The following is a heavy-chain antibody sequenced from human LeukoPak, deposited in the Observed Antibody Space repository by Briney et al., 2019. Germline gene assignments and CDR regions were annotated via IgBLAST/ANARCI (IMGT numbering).Heavy chain of an antibody. J-gene: IGHJ4*02. CDR3: AKDTSIAVAGNPFDY. Sequence: PGGSLRLSCAASGFTFDDYAMHWVRQAPGKGLEWVSGISWNSGSIGYADSVKGRFTISRDNAKNSLYLQMSSLRAEDTALYYCAKDTSIAVAGNPFDYWGQGTLVTVSS. D-gene: IGHD6-19*01. CDR2: ISWNSGSI. CDR1: GFTFDDYA. V-gene: IGHV3-9*01.